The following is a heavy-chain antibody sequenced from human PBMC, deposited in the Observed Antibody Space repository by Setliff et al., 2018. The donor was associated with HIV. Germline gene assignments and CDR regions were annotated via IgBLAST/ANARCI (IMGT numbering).Heavy chain of an antibody. Sequence: SETLSLTCSVSGGSISSSPYYWGWIRQPPGKGLDWIGSMSYTGTTYDNPSLKSRVTISLDTSKNQFSLKLSSVTAADTAVYFCAGSSPSVVDAFDIWGQGTTVTVSS. J-gene: IGHJ3*02. CDR1: GGSISSSPYY. D-gene: IGHD6-6*01. V-gene: IGHV4-39*07. CDR3: AGSSPSVVDAFDI. CDR2: MSYTGTT.